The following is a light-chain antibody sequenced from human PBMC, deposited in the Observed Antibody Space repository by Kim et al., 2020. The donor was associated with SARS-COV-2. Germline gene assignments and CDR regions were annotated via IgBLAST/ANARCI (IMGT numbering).Light chain of an antibody. V-gene: IGKV1-27*01. Sequence: DIQMTQSPSSLTASVGDRVTITCRASQGIDNFLAWYQQKPGKLPQLLIYDASTVQSGVPSRFSGSGSGTYFTLTISGLQAADVATYYCQKYNSAPWTFGQGTKVDIK. CDR3: QKYNSAPWT. CDR1: QGIDNF. J-gene: IGKJ1*01. CDR2: DAS.